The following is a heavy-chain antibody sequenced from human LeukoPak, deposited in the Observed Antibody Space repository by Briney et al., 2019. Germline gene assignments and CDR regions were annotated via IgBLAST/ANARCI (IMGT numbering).Heavy chain of an antibody. J-gene: IGHJ6*02. CDR2: INPNSGGT. Sequence: ASVKVSCKASGYTFTSYDINWVRQATGQGLEWMGRINPNSGGTNYAQKFQGRVTMTRDTSISTAYMELSRLRSDDTAVYYCARDLYYDFWSGYSYGMDVWGQGTTVTVSS. CDR3: ARDLYYDFWSGYSYGMDV. CDR1: GYTFTSYD. V-gene: IGHV1-2*06. D-gene: IGHD3-3*01.